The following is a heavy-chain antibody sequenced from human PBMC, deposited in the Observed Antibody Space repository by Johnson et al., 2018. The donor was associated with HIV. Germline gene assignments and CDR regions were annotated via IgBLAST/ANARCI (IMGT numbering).Heavy chain of an antibody. CDR3: AKTRMGGILDAFDL. Sequence: QVQLVESGGGVVQPGRSLRLSCTASGFTFSNYAIHWVRQAPGKGLEWVAGITYDGTNKYYADSVKGRLTLYRDNSKNTLDLQMNSLTIEDTAVFYCAKTRMGGILDAFDLWGQGTMVIVS. D-gene: IGHD3-10*01. J-gene: IGHJ3*01. CDR2: ITYDGTNK. V-gene: IGHV3-30*18. CDR1: GFTFSNYA.